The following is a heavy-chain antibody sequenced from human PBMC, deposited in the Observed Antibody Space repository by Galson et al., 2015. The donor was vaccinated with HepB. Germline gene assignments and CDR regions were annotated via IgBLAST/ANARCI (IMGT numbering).Heavy chain of an antibody. J-gene: IGHJ6*03. D-gene: IGHD6-13*01. Sequence: SLRLSCAASAFTFSSYGMTWVRQAPGKGLEWVSGISGSGTYTLYADPVKGRFAISRDNSKNTLYLQMNTLRVEDKAVYYCAKGGVAAAGASSYYMDVWGKGTTVTVSS. CDR3: AKGGVAAAGASSYYMDV. CDR2: ISGSGTYT. V-gene: IGHV3-23*01. CDR1: AFTFSSYG.